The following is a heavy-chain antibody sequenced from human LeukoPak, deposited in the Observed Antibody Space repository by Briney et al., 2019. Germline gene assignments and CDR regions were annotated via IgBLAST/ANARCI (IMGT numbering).Heavy chain of an antibody. CDR1: GFTFSNYA. D-gene: IGHD5-24*01. Sequence: PGGSLRLSCAASGFTFSNYAMHWVRQAPGKGLEWVADIKQDGSKKSHVDSVKGRFTISRDNAKNSLYLQMNSLRAEDTAIYYCTRVGYIDEGIDYWGQGTLVTVSS. J-gene: IGHJ4*02. CDR3: TRVGYIDEGIDY. CDR2: IKQDGSKK. V-gene: IGHV3-7*04.